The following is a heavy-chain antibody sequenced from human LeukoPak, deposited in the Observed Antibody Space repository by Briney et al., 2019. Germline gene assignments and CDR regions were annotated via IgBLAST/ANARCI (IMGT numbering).Heavy chain of an antibody. CDR3: ARDFSLTRLERPFDC. D-gene: IGHD1-1*01. J-gene: IGHJ4*02. Sequence: GGSLRLSCAASGFTFSTYWMTWVRQAPGKGLEWVANINQDGSGKYYVDSVKGRFTISRDNAKNSLYLQMHSLRAEDTAVYYCARDFSLTRLERPFDCWGQGTLVTVSS. CDR1: GFTFSTYW. CDR2: INQDGSGK. V-gene: IGHV3-7*01.